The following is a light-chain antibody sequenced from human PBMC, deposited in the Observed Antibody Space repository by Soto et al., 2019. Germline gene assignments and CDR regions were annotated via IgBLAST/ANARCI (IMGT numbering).Light chain of an antibody. CDR1: QGISSY. CDR2: AAS. V-gene: IGKV1-39*01. J-gene: IGKJ1*01. Sequence: SPSSLSLLLSYRLPMTCRASQGISSYLNWYQQKPGKAPKLLINAASSLQSGVPSRFSGSGSGTEFTLTISALQAEDFATYFCQQSYITPRTFGQGTKVDIK. CDR3: QQSYITPRT.